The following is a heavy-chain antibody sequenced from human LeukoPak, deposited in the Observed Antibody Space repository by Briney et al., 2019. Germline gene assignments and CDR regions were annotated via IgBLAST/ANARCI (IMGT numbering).Heavy chain of an antibody. V-gene: IGHV5-10-1*01. CDR2: IDPSDSYT. J-gene: IGHJ4*02. CDR1: GYSFTSYW. D-gene: IGHD3-22*01. Sequence: GESLKISCNGAGYSFTSYWISWVRQMPGKGLEWMGRIDPSDSYTNYSPSFQGHVTISADKSISTAYLQWSSLKASDTAMYYCARLGMDYYDSSCFQDSFDYWGQGTLVTVSS. CDR3: ARLGMDYYDSSCFQDSFDY.